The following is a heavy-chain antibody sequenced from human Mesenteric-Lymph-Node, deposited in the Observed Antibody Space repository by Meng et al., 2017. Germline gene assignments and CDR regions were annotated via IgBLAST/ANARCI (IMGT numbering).Heavy chain of an antibody. J-gene: IGHJ4*02. CDR2: ISSSGDKK. Sequence: GESLKISCAASGFTFSNYGLTWVRQAPGKGLDWVSAISSSGDKKYYVDSVKGRFTISRDNAKNTLYLQMNSLRAEDTALYYCAITGITVAGTIDYWGQGTLVTVSS. CDR3: AITGITVAGTIDY. CDR1: GFTFSNYG. V-gene: IGHV3-23*01. D-gene: IGHD6-19*01.